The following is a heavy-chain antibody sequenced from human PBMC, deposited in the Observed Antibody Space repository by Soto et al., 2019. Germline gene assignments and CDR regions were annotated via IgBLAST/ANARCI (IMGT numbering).Heavy chain of an antibody. CDR2: ISNDERIK. Sequence: QVHLVESGGGVVQPGGSLRLSCVASGFTFSNFGMHWVRQAPGKGLEWVAVISNDERIKQYADSVRGRFAISRDNSKNTLYLQMTSTRDEDTAIYYCARGLRSVLDYWGQGTLITVSS. CDR3: ARGLRSVLDY. D-gene: IGHD6-6*01. J-gene: IGHJ4*02. V-gene: IGHV3-33*01. CDR1: GFTFSNFG.